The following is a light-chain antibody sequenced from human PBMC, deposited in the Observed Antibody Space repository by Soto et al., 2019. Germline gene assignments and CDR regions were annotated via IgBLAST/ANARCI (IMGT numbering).Light chain of an antibody. CDR2: EVT. CDR1: SSDVGAYNY. CDR3: RSFASSNTWV. Sequence: QSALTQPPSASGSPGQSVTISCTGTSSDVGAYNYVSWYQQHAGKAPKLVISEVTKRPSGVPDRFSGSKSANTASLTVSGLQAEDEADYYCRSFASSNTWVFGGGTKVTVL. J-gene: IGLJ3*02. V-gene: IGLV2-8*01.